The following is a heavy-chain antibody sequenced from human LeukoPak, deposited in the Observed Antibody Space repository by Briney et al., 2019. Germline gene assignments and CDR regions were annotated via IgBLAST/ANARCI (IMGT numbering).Heavy chain of an antibody. CDR2: IYYSGST. CDR1: GGSISSYY. CDR3: AAKLYYYDSSGYPPAFDI. D-gene: IGHD3-22*01. V-gene: IGHV4-59*01. J-gene: IGHJ3*02. Sequence: PSETLSLTCTVSGGSISSYYWSWIRQPPGKGLEWIGYIYYSGSTNYNPSLKSRVTISVDTSKNQFSLKLSSVTAADTAVYYCAAKLYYYDSSGYPPAFDIWGQGTMVTVSS.